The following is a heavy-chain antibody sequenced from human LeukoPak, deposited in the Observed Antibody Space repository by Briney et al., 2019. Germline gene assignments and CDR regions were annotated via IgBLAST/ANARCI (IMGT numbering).Heavy chain of an antibody. J-gene: IGHJ6*03. CDR2: MNPSTGNT. D-gene: IGHD3-10*01. CDR1: GYTFTSFD. Sequence: RASVKVSCKASGYTFTSFDMNWVRQATGQGLEWMGWMNPSTGNTGYAQKFQGRVSITRNTSISTAYMELSSLRSEDAAVYYCARGGWFGEFPYYMVVWGKGTTVTVSS. CDR3: ARGGWFGEFPYYMVV. V-gene: IGHV1-8*01.